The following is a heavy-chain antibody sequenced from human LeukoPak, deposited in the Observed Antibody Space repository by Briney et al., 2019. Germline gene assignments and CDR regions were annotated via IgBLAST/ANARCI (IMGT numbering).Heavy chain of an antibody. CDR2: ISWNSGSI. CDR1: GFTFDDYA. D-gene: IGHD3-16*01. Sequence: PGGSLRLSCAASGFTFDDYAMHWVRHALGKGLEWVSGISWNSGSIGYADSVKGRFTISRDNAKNSLYLQMNSLRAEDTALYYCXXXXXXXXXXXXXDWAPKPDAFDIWGQGTMVTVSS. V-gene: IGHV3-9*01. CDR3: XXXXXXXXXXXXXDWAPKPDAFDI. J-gene: IGHJ3*02.